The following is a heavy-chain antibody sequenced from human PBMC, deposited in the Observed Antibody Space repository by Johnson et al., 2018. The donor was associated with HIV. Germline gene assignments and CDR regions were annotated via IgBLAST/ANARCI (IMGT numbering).Heavy chain of an antibody. J-gene: IGHJ3*02. CDR3: AKDPRGSSWYWDAFDI. CDR2: ISYDGSNK. Sequence: QVQLVESGGGVVQPGRSLRLSCAASGFTFSSYAMHWVRQAPGKGLEWVAVISYDGSNKFYADSVKGRFTISRDNSKNTLYLQMNSLRAEDTAVYYCAKDPRGSSWYWDAFDIWGQGTMVTVSS. V-gene: IGHV3-30*04. CDR1: GFTFSSYA. D-gene: IGHD6-13*01.